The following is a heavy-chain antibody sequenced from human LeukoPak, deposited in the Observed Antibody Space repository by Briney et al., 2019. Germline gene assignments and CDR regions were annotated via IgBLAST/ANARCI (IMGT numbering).Heavy chain of an antibody. V-gene: IGHV4-39*07. J-gene: IGHJ3*02. CDR1: GGSISSSSYY. CDR3: ARAVAGTGAYEGAFDI. Sequence: SETLSLTCAVSGGSISSSSYYWGWIRQPPGKGLEWIGSIYYSGSTYYNPSLKSRVTISVDTSKNQFSLKLSSVTAADTAVYYCARAVAGTGAYEGAFDIWGQGTMVTVSS. CDR2: IYYSGST. D-gene: IGHD6-19*01.